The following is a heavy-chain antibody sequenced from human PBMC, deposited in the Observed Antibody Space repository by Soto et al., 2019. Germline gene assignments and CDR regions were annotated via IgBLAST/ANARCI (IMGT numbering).Heavy chain of an antibody. V-gene: IGHV4-34*01. CDR1: GGAFSGYY. Sequence: SETLSLTCAVYGGAFSGYYWIWIRQPPGTGLEGIGEINHSGSTNSNPPLKSRVTISVDTSKNQFALKLTSVTAADTAVYYCARDKLTGLFDYWGQGTLDTVSS. D-gene: IGHD3-9*01. J-gene: IGHJ4*02. CDR3: ARDKLTGLFDY. CDR2: INHSGST.